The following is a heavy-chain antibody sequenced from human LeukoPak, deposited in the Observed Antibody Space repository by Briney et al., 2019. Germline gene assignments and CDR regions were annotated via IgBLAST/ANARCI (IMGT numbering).Heavy chain of an antibody. Sequence: GGSLRLSCAASGFTFSTFAMIWVRQPPGKGLEWVSSIFPSGGEIHYADSVRGRFTISRDNSKSTLSLQMNSLRAEDTAVYYCAREQVGATPFDYWGQGTLVTVSS. CDR2: IFPSGGEI. CDR1: GFTFSTFA. D-gene: IGHD1-26*01. CDR3: AREQVGATPFDY. V-gene: IGHV3-23*01. J-gene: IGHJ4*02.